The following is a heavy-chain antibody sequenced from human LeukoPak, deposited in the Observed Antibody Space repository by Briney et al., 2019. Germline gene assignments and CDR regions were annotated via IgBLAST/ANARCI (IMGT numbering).Heavy chain of an antibody. J-gene: IGHJ4*02. CDR3: ARHKSSGSYPLDY. V-gene: IGHV4-4*02. CDR1: GGSISSSYW. CDR2: VYFSGST. Sequence: SGTLSLTCAVSGGSISSSYWWSWVRQPPGRRLEGIGHVYFSGSTNYNPSLESRVTISVDTSKNQFSLTLSSVTAADTAVYYCARHKSSGSYPLDYWGQGILVTVSS. D-gene: IGHD3-22*01.